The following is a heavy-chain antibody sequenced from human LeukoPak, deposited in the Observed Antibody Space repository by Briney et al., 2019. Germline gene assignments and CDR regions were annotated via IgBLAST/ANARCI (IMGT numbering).Heavy chain of an antibody. D-gene: IGHD5-12*01. V-gene: IGHV4-59*01. CDR2: IYYSGST. Sequence: PSETLSLTCTVSGASISSYSWSWIRQPPGKGLEWIGYIYYSGSTNYNPSLKSRVTLSVDTSKNQFSLKLSSVTAADTAVYYCARAGGYDQLDYYYGMDVWGKGTTVTVSS. CDR3: ARAGGYDQLDYYYGMDV. J-gene: IGHJ6*04. CDR1: GASISSYS.